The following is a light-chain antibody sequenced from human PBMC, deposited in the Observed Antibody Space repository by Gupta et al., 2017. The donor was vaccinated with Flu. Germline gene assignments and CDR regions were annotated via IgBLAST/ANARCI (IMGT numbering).Light chain of an antibody. CDR2: DAA. J-gene: IGKJ1*01. CDR1: QGISSN. CDR3: HQEEKGRRT. Sequence: PVTLSVCPGERATLSGRDSQGISSNLAWYQREPGQTPRVVVYDAATRATGFSARFSGDGSGTEFTLTISGLQSEDAEVYYCHQEEKGRRTFGQGTKLELK. V-gene: IGKV3-15*01.